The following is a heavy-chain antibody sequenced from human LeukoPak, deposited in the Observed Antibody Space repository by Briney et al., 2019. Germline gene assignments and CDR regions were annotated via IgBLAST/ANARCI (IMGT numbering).Heavy chain of an antibody. Sequence: GESLKISCKASGYSFLSYWIGWVRQMPGKGLEWMGIIYPGDSVTIYSPSFQGQVTISADKSISTAYLQWSSLKASDTAMYYCAIRYSGSYNDYWGQGTLVTVSS. V-gene: IGHV5-51*01. CDR2: IYPGDSVT. D-gene: IGHD1-26*01. J-gene: IGHJ4*02. CDR3: AIRYSGSYNDY. CDR1: GYSFLSYW.